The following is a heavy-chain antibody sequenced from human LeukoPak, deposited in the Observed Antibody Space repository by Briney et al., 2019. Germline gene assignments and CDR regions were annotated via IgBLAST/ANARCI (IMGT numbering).Heavy chain of an antibody. D-gene: IGHD2-21*02. CDR3: ARHIVVVTANAFDI. CDR2: IYYSGST. V-gene: IGHV4-59*08. J-gene: IGHJ3*02. Sequence: SETLSLTCTVSGGSISSYYWSWIRQPPGKGLEWIGYIYYSGSTSYNPSLKSRVTISVDTSKNQFSLKLSSVTAADTAVYYCARHIVVVTANAFDIWGQGTMVTVSS. CDR1: GGSISSYY.